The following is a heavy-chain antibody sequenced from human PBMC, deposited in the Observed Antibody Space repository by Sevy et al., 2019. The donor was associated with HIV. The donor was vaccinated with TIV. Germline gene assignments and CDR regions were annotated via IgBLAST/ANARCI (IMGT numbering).Heavy chain of an antibody. CDR1: GGTFSSYA. Sequence: ASVKVSCKASGGTFSSYAISWVRQAPGQGLEWMGGIIPIFGTANYAQKFHGRVTITADESTSTAYMELSSLRSEDTAVYYCASDVSDNAFDIWGQGTMVTVSS. CDR3: ASDVSDNAFDI. CDR2: IIPIFGTA. V-gene: IGHV1-69*13. J-gene: IGHJ3*02. D-gene: IGHD3-16*02.